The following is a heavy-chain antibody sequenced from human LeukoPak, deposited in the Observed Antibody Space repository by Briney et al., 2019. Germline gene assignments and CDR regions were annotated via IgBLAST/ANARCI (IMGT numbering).Heavy chain of an antibody. D-gene: IGHD2-15*01. CDR1: GFTCSSCA. Sequence: GGSLRLSCAVSGFTCSSCALHWVRQAPGKGLEWVTVTWQDGNKAYADSVKGRFTNSRDTSKNTLFLQMNSLRVEDTAMYFCAREWSAFDIWGQGTMVTVSS. J-gene: IGHJ3*02. CDR3: AREWSAFDI. V-gene: IGHV3-33*01. CDR2: TWQDGNK.